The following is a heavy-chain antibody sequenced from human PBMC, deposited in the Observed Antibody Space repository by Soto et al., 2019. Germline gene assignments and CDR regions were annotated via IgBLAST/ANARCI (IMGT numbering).Heavy chain of an antibody. CDR2: INPSNGDT. J-gene: IGHJ5*02. D-gene: IGHD2-2*01. Sequence: ASVKVSCKASGYTFSRYYMHWVRQAPGQGLEWLAIINPSNGDTSYAQKFQGRVTMTRDTSTSTVYLELSSLRSEDTAVYYCARDGSAYQLLSRNWFDPWGQGTLVTVSS. CDR1: GYTFSRYY. CDR3: ARDGSAYQLLSRNWFDP. V-gene: IGHV1-46*01.